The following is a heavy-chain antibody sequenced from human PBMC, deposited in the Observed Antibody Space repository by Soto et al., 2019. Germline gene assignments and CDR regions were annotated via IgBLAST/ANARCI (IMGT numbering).Heavy chain of an antibody. Sequence: QVQLVQSGAEVKKPGSSVKVSCDASGGTFSSYPINWVRQAPGQGLEGMGGIIPFFGTSNYAQKFQGRVTITADDSTSTAYMELRSLRSEDTGVYYCARVGHITNYGMAVWGQGTTVTVSS. CDR3: ARVGHITNYGMAV. J-gene: IGHJ6*02. V-gene: IGHV1-69*01. CDR2: IIPFFGTS. CDR1: GGTFSSYP. D-gene: IGHD1-26*01.